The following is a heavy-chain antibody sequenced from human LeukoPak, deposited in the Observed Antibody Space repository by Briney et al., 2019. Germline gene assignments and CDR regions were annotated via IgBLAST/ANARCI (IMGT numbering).Heavy chain of an antibody. J-gene: IGHJ4*02. V-gene: IGHV1-24*01. CDR2: FYPEDGET. D-gene: IGHD3-10*01. CDR3: ATLYD. Sequence: ASVKVSCKVSGYTLTELSMHSVPHAPGKGLEWRGGFYPEDGETIYAPKFQGRVTMTEDTSTDTAYMELSSLRSEDTAVYYCATLYDWGQGTLVTVSS. CDR1: GYTLTELS.